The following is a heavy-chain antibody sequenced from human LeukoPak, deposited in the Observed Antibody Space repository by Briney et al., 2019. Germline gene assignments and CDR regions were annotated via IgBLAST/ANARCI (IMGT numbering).Heavy chain of an antibody. J-gene: IGHJ4*02. CDR3: ARAAAYSH. V-gene: IGHV3-21*01. D-gene: IGHD4-11*01. CDR1: GFTFSSYN. Sequence: PGGSLRLSCAASGFTFSSYNMNWVRQAPGKGLEWVSSISSSSSGIYYADSVKGRFTISRDNAKKSLYLQMNSLRAVDTAVYYCARAAAYSHWGQGTLVIVSS. CDR2: ISSSSSGI.